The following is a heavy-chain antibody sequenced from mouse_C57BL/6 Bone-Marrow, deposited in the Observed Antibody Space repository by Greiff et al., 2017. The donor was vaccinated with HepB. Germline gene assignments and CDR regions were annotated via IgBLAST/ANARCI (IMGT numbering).Heavy chain of an antibody. D-gene: IGHD2-4*01. CDR2: IWRGGST. CDR1: GFSLTSYG. CDR3: AKNGGYDYDGRYFDV. V-gene: IGHV2-5*01. Sequence: VKLVESGPGLVQPSQSLSITCTVSGFSLTSYGVHWVRQSPGKGLEWLGVIWRGGSTDYNAAFMSRLSITKDNSKSQVFFKMNSLQADDTAIYYCAKNGGYDYDGRYFDVWGTGTTVTVSS. J-gene: IGHJ1*03.